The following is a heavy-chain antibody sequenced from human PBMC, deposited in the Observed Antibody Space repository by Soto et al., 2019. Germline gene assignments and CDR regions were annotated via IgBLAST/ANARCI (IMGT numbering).Heavy chain of an antibody. V-gene: IGHV1-18*01. J-gene: IGHJ3*02. CDR2: ISAYNGNT. CDR1: GYTFTSYG. CDR3: ARGPSSGAFDI. Sequence: GASVKVSCKASGYTFTSYGISWVRQAPGQGLEWMGCISAYNGNTNRAQKLQGRVTMTRDTSTSTAYMELSSLTSDDTAVYFCARGPSSGAFDIWGQGTVVTVSS. D-gene: IGHD6-25*01.